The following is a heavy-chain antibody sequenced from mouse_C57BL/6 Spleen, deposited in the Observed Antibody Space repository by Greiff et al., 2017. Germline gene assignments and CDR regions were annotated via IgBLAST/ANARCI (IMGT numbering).Heavy chain of an antibody. J-gene: IGHJ2*01. Sequence: QVQLQQSGAELVRPGTSVKVSCKASGYAFTNYLIEWVKQRPGQGLEWIGVINPGSGGTNYNEKFKGKATLTADKSSSTAYMQLSSLTSADSAVYFCARGGYYFDYWGQGTTLTVSS. CDR1: GYAFTNYL. CDR2: INPGSGGT. V-gene: IGHV1-54*01. CDR3: ARGGYYFDY.